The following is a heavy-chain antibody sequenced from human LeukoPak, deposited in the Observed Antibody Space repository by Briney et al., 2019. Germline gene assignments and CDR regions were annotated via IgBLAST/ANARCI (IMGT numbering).Heavy chain of an antibody. D-gene: IGHD4-23*01. CDR1: GFTFSSYA. V-gene: IGHV3-23*01. CDR2: ISGSGGST. J-gene: IGHJ4*02. CDR3: AKDTLRRWNSLYYFDY. Sequence: GGSLRLSCAASGFTFSSYAMSWVRQAPGKGLEWVSAISGSGGSTYYADSVKGRFTISRDNSKNTLYLQMNSLRAEDTAVYYCAKDTLRRWNSLYYFDYWGQGTLVTVSS.